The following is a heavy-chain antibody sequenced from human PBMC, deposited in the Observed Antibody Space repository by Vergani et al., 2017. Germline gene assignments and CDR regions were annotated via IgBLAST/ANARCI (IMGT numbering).Heavy chain of an antibody. CDR3: ARDLSKRYFDWLSNYYYGMDV. V-gene: IGHV3-23*01. D-gene: IGHD3-9*01. CDR1: GFTFSSYA. Sequence: EVQLLESGGGLVQPGGSLRLSCAASGFTFSSYAMSWVRQAPGKGLEWVSAISGSGGSTYYADSVKGRFTISRDNSKNTLYLQMNSLRAEDTAVYYCARDLSKRYFDWLSNYYYGMDVWGQGTTVTVSS. CDR2: ISGSGGST. J-gene: IGHJ6*02.